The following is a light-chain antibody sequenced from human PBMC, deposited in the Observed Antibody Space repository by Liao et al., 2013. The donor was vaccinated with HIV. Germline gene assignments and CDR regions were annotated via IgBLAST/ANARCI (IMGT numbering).Light chain of an antibody. CDR2: QDN. J-gene: IGLJ2*01. CDR3: QAWDSSSYVV. CDR1: KLGDKY. Sequence: SYELTQPRSVSVSPGQTASISCSGDKLGDKYVSWYQQKPGQSPALVIYQDNKRPSGIPERFSGSNSGNTATLTISGTQAMDEADYYCQAWDSSSYVVFGGGTKLTVL. V-gene: IGLV3-1*01.